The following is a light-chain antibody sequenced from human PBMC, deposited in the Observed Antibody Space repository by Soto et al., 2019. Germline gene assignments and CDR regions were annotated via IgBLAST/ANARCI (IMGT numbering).Light chain of an antibody. CDR3: LLSYSGADVV. CDR2: DTS. V-gene: IGLV7-46*01. CDR1: TGAVTSGHY. J-gene: IGLJ2*01. Sequence: QAVVTQEPSLTVSPGGTVTLTCGSSTGAVTSGHYPYWFQLKPGQAPRTLIYDTSNKHSWTPARFSGSLLGGKAALTLSGAQPEDEAEYYCLLSYSGADVVFGGGTKLTVL.